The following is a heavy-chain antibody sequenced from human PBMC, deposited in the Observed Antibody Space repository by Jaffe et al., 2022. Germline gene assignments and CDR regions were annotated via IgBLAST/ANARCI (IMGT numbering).Heavy chain of an antibody. V-gene: IGHV4-4*02. Sequence: QVQLQESGPGLVKPSGTLSLTCAVSGGSISSSNWWSWVRQPPGKGLEWIGEIYHSGSTNYNPSLKSRVTISVDKSKNQFSLKLSSVTAADTAVYYCARDLGYCSGGSCYYFDYWGQGTLVTVSS. CDR2: IYHSGST. CDR3: ARDLGYCSGGSCYYFDY. CDR1: GGSISSSNW. D-gene: IGHD2-15*01. J-gene: IGHJ4*02.